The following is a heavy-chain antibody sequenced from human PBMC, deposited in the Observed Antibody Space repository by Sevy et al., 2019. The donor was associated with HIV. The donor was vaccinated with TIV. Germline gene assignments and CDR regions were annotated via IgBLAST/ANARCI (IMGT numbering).Heavy chain of an antibody. V-gene: IGHV1-24*01. Sequence: ASIKVSCKVSGYTLTELSMHCVRQAPGKGLEWMGGFDPEDGETIYAQKFQGRVTMTEDTSTDTAYMELSSLRSEDTAVYYCATDLRSVGATPRFDYWGQGTLVTVSS. CDR1: GYTLTELS. CDR2: FDPEDGET. CDR3: ATDLRSVGATPRFDY. J-gene: IGHJ4*02. D-gene: IGHD1-26*01.